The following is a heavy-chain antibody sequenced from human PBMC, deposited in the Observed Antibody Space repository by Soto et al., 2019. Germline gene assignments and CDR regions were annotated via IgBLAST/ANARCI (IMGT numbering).Heavy chain of an antibody. CDR3: ARGRLRVAAMFDY. V-gene: IGHV4-34*01. J-gene: IGHJ4*02. Sequence: PSETLSLTCAVYGGSFSGCYWSWIRQPPGKGLEWIGEINHSGSTNYNPSLKSRVTISVDTSKNQFSLKLSSVTAADTAVYYCARGRLRVAAMFDYWGQGTLVTVSS. CDR2: INHSGST. D-gene: IGHD2-15*01. CDR1: GGSFSGCY.